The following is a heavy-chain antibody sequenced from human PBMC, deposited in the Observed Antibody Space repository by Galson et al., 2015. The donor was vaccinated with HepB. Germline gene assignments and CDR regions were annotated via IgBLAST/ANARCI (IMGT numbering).Heavy chain of an antibody. CDR2: ISAYNGNT. CDR1: GYTFTSYG. J-gene: IGHJ4*02. CDR3: AREFWIAGTTRYFDY. Sequence: SVKVSCKASGYTFTSYGISWVRQAPGQGLEWMGWISAYNGNTNYAQKLQGRVTMTTDTSTSTAYMELRSLRSDDTAVYYCAREFWIAGTTRYFDYWGQGTLVTVSS. V-gene: IGHV1-18*01. D-gene: IGHD1-7*01.